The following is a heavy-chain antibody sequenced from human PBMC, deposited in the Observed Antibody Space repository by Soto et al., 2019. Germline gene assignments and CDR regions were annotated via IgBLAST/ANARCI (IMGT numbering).Heavy chain of an antibody. V-gene: IGHV4-34*01. J-gene: IGHJ5*02. CDR1: GGSFSGYY. CDR3: ARTRGKQQLVRYPWFDP. CDR2: INHSGST. D-gene: IGHD6-13*01. Sequence: QVQLQQWGAGLLKPSETLSLTCAVYGGSFSGYYWSWIRQPPGKGLEWIGEINHSGSTNYNPSLKSRVTISVDPSNNQFSLKLSSVTAADTAVYYCARTRGKQQLVRYPWFDPWGQGTLVTVSS.